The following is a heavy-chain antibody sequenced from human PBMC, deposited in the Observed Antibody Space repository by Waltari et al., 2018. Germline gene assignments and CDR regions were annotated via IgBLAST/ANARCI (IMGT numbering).Heavy chain of an antibody. CDR1: GYYISSGYY. D-gene: IGHD7-27*01. J-gene: IGHJ4*02. CDR2: IYHSGGT. Sequence: QVQLQESGPGLVKPSETLSLTCAVPGYYISSGYYWGGIRQPPGKGLEWIGSIYHSGGTYYNPSLKSRVTISVDTSKNQFSLKLSSVTAADTAVYYCASRRTGAVGYWGQGTLVTVSS. V-gene: IGHV4-38-2*01. CDR3: ASRRTGAVGY.